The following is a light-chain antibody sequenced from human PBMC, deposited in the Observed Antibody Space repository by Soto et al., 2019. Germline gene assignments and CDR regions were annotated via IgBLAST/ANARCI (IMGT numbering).Light chain of an antibody. CDR3: QQSYSSPTWT. V-gene: IGKV1-39*01. CDR2: AAS. CDR1: QSIGIS. J-gene: IGKJ1*01. Sequence: QMTQAPASRFASVGDGLTVVCGASQSIGISLNWYQQRPGKAPKLLVFAASSLQSGVPSRFSGSGSGTDFTLTISSLHPADFATYYCQQSYSSPTWTFGQGTKVDIK.